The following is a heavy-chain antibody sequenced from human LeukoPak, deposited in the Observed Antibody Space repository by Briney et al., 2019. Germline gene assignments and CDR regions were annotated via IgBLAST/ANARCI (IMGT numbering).Heavy chain of an antibody. CDR1: GVTLGTYA. Sequence: PGGPLRLSCAASGVTLGTYAMSWARQAPGKGLEWVSGISSSGSGGNTYYADSVKGRFTISRDSSKNTLYLQMNSLRAEDTAAYYCAKDPAAEVGYCSGGSCPSNDYWGQGTLVTVSS. D-gene: IGHD2-15*01. CDR3: AKDPAAEVGYCSGGSCPSNDY. J-gene: IGHJ4*02. V-gene: IGHV3-23*01. CDR2: ISSSGSGGNT.